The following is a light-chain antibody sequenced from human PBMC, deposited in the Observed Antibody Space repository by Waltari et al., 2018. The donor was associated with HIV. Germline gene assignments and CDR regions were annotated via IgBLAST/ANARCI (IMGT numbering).Light chain of an antibody. CDR1: SGSIASNY. CDR2: EDN. Sequence: NFMLTQPHSVSESPGKTVTISCTRSSGSIASNYVQWYQQRPGSAPTTVIYEDNQRPSGVPDRFSGSIDSSSNSASLTISGLKTEDGADYYCQSYDSSNLWVFGGGTKLTVL. V-gene: IGLV6-57*03. J-gene: IGLJ3*02. CDR3: QSYDSSNLWV.